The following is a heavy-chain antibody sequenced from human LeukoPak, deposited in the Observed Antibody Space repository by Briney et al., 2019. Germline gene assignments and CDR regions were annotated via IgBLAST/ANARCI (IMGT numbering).Heavy chain of an antibody. Sequence: PSETLSLTCAVYGGSFSGYYWSWIRQPPGKGLEWIGEINHSGSTNYNPSLKSRVTISVDTSKNQFSLKLSSVTAADTAVYYCAREEGPTRGPFDYWGQGTLVTVSS. CDR1: GGSFSGYY. J-gene: IGHJ4*02. CDR2: INHSGST. V-gene: IGHV4-34*01. CDR3: AREEGPTRGPFDY.